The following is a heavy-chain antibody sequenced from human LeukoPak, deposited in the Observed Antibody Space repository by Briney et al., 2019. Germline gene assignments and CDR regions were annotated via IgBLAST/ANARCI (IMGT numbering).Heavy chain of an antibody. V-gene: IGHV4-59*13. CDR1: GGSFSNYY. J-gene: IGHJ5*01. CDR2: ISYSGST. Sequence: SETLSLTCTVSGGSFSNYYCNRIRQPPGKGLEWIGYISYSGSTNYNPSLKSRVTISVDTSKHQFSLKLSSMTAADAAVYYCARGLNWFDYWGQGTLVTVSS. CDR3: ARGLNWFDY. D-gene: IGHD3-16*01.